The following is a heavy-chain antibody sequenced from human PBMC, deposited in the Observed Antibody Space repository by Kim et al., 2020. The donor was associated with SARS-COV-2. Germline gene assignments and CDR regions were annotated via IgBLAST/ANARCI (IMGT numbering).Heavy chain of an antibody. CDR1: GFTFSSYS. Sequence: GGSLRLSCAASGFTFSSYSMNWVRQAPGKGLEWVSSISSSSSYIYYADSVKGRFTISRDNAKNSLYLQMNSLRAEDTAVYYCARDGDIVVVPAAPYYYYGMDVWGQGTTVTVSS. CDR3: ARDGDIVVVPAAPYYYYGMDV. CDR2: ISSSSSYI. V-gene: IGHV3-21*01. J-gene: IGHJ6*02. D-gene: IGHD2-2*01.